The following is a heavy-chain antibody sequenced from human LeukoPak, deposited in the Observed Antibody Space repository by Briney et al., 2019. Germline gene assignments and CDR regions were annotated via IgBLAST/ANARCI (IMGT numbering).Heavy chain of an antibody. CDR2: IYYSGST. D-gene: IGHD3-10*01. J-gene: IGHJ5*02. CDR3: SSMVGLWFGQLSWFDP. CDR1: GGSISRYH. Sequence: SETLTLTCTVSGGSISRYHWRWIRQPPGEGLEWIGYIYYSGSTNYHPSLQSRVTISEDTSKNQFSLKLSSVTAADTAVYYCSSMVGLWFGQLSWFDPWGQGTLVTVSS. V-gene: IGHV4-59*01.